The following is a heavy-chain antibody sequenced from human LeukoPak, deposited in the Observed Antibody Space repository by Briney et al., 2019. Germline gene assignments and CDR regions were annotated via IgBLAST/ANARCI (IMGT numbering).Heavy chain of an antibody. D-gene: IGHD1-1*01. CDR3: ARQQQYQVDY. CDR2: LSYSGRS. J-gene: IGHJ4*02. V-gene: IGHV4-39*01. Sequence: LEWIGSLSYSGRSYYNPSLKSRVTISVDTSKNQLSLKLTSVTAADTAMYFCARQQQYQVDYWGQGTLVTVSS.